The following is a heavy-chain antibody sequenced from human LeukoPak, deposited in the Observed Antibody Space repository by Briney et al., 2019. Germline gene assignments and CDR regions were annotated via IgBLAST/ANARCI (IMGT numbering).Heavy chain of an antibody. J-gene: IGHJ4*02. CDR1: GFTFSSYA. CDR3: AGRFRNTGEYYFDY. D-gene: IGHD3-16*01. Sequence: GGSLRLSCAASGFTFSSYAMNWVRQAPGKGLEWVSAISGSGGSTYYADSVKGRFTISRDNSKNTLYLQMNSLRAEDTAVYYCAGRFRNTGEYYFDYWGQGTLVTVSS. V-gene: IGHV3-23*01. CDR2: ISGSGGST.